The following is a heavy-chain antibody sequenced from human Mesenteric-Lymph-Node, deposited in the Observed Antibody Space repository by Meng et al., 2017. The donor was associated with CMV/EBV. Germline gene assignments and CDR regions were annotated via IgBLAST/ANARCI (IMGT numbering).Heavy chain of an antibody. Sequence: GESLKIPCAVPGFTFSRYWMSWVRQAPGKGLEWVANIKQDGSEKFYVDSVRGRFTISGDNAKNSLYLQMDSLRAEDTAVYYCAREALGGLGIAVAGTEFDYWGQGTLVTVSS. D-gene: IGHD6-19*01. J-gene: IGHJ4*02. V-gene: IGHV3-7*01. CDR3: AREALGGLGIAVAGTEFDY. CDR1: GFTFSRYW. CDR2: IKQDGSEK.